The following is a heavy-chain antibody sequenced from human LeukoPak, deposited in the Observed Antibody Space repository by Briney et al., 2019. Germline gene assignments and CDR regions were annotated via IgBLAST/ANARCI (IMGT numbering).Heavy chain of an antibody. CDR2: ISWNSGSI. V-gene: IGHV3-9*01. CDR1: GFTFSSYG. Sequence: PGGSLRLSCAASGFTFSSYGMHWVRQAPGKGLEWVSGISWNSGSIGYADSVKGRFTISRDNAKNSLYLQMNSLRTEDTALYYCAKEGDGYAYYFDYWGQGTLVTVSS. D-gene: IGHD5-24*01. CDR3: AKEGDGYAYYFDY. J-gene: IGHJ4*02.